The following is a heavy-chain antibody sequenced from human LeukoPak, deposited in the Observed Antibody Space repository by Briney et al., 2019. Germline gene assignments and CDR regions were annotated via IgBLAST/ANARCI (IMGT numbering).Heavy chain of an antibody. V-gene: IGHV4-28*03. D-gene: IGHD3-10*01. CDR3: ARGLFSFGELSQNYYFDY. CDR1: GYSISSSYW. J-gene: IGHJ4*02. Sequence: SDTLSLTCAVSGYSISSSYWWGWIRQPPGKALEWIGFIYYSGSTYYNPSLRSRVTISVDSSRNQFSLKVNSVTAADTAVYYCARGLFSFGELSQNYYFDYWGQGTLVTVSS. CDR2: IYYSGST.